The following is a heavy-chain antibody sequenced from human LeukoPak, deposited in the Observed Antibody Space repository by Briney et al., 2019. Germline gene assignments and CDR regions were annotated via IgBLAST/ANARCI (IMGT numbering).Heavy chain of an antibody. CDR2: ISSSGSMK. D-gene: IGHD6-6*01. CDR1: GFTFSDHY. V-gene: IGHV3-11*01. CDR3: ARDPDTSSKVDY. J-gene: IGHJ4*02. Sequence: GGSLRLSCAASGFTFSDHYMSWIRQTPGKRLEWVSRISSSGSMKWDTEPVKGRFTISRDNTKNSLYLQMNSLRVDDTAVYYCARDPDTSSKVDYWGQGTLVTVS.